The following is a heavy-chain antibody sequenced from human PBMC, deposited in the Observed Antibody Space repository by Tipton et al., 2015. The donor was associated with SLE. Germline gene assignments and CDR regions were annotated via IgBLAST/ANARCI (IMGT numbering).Heavy chain of an antibody. Sequence: SLRLSCAASGFTFDDYAMHWVRQAPGKGLEWVSSISSSSSYIYYADSVKGRFTISRDNAKNSLYLQMNSLRAEDTAVYYCASRMYGDSLAFDIWGQGTMVTVSS. CDR1: GFTFDDYA. J-gene: IGHJ3*02. V-gene: IGHV3-21*03. D-gene: IGHD4-17*01. CDR3: ASRMYGDSLAFDI. CDR2: ISSSSSYI.